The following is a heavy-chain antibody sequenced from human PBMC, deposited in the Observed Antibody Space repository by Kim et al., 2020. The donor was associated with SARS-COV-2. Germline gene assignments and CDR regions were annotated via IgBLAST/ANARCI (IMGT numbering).Heavy chain of an antibody. CDR1: GGSFSGYY. V-gene: IGHV4-34*01. Sequence: SETLSLTCAVYGGSFSGYYWSWIRQPPGKGLEWIGEINHSGSTNYNPSLKSRVTISVDTSKNQFSLKLSSVTAADTAVYYCARGPPYENKSSIAARRQSVSFDYWGQGTLVTVSS. J-gene: IGHJ4*02. CDR2: INHSGST. CDR3: ARGPPYENKSSIAARRQSVSFDY. D-gene: IGHD6-6*01.